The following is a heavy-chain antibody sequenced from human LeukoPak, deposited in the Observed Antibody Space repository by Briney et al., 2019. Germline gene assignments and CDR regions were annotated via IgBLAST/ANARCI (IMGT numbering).Heavy chain of an antibody. CDR1: GGSISTTNW. D-gene: IGHD2-2*02. CDR2: ISLTGRT. Sequence: SGTLSLTCGVSGGSISTTNWWSWVRQPPRQGLEWVGEISLTGRTNYNPSLNGRVTMSLDESSNQLSLKLTSVTAADTAVYYCATAPILRGEGGEHYKYGMDVWGQGTTVIVSS. CDR3: ATAPILRGEGGEHYKYGMDV. J-gene: IGHJ6*02. V-gene: IGHV4-4*02.